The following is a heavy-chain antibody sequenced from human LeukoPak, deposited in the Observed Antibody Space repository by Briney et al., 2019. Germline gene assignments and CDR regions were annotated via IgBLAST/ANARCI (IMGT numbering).Heavy chain of an antibody. J-gene: IGHJ4*02. Sequence: SSITTLRPYISYPHSVTLRFTISRDNAQHSLYLQMNSLRAEDTAVYYCARERDRGSGSYDYWGQGTLVTVSS. CDR2: ITTLRPYI. CDR3: ARERDRGSGSYDY. V-gene: IGHV3-21*01. D-gene: IGHD6-19*01.